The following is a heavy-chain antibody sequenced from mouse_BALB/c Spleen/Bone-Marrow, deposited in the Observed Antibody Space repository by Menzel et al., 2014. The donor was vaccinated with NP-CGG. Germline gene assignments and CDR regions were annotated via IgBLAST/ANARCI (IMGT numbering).Heavy chain of an antibody. CDR1: GFTFSVYY. Sequence: EVKLVESGGGLVQPGGSLKLSCATSGFTFSVYYMYWVRQTPEKRLEWVAYISNGGGSTYYPDTVKGRFTISRDNAKNTLYLQMSRLKPEDTAMYYCARPLYDGYYVAYWGQGTLVTVSA. D-gene: IGHD2-3*01. CDR3: ARPLYDGYYVAY. J-gene: IGHJ3*01. CDR2: ISNGGGST. V-gene: IGHV5-12*02.